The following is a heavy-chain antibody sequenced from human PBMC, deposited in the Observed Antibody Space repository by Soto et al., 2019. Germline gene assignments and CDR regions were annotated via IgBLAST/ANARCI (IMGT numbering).Heavy chain of an antibody. J-gene: IGHJ6*02. V-gene: IGHV1-69*01. CDR1: GGTFSSYA. CDR3: VIVVVPASGRDYYYYYGMDV. Sequence: QVQLVQSGAEVKKPGSSVKVSCKASGGTFSSYAISWVRQAPGQGLEWMGGIIPIFGTANYAQKFQGRVTITADESTSTAYMELSSLRSEDTDVYYCVIVVVPASGRDYYYYYGMDVWGQGTTVTVSS. D-gene: IGHD2-2*01. CDR2: IIPIFGTA.